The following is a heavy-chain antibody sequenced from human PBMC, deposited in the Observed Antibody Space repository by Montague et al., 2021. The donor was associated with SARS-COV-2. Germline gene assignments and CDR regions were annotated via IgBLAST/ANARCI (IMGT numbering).Heavy chain of an antibody. Sequence: SETLSLTCTVSGGSISSYYWSWIRQPPGKGLEWIGYIYYSGSTNYNPSLKSRVTISVDTSKNQFSLKLSSVTAADTAVYYCAREGGGSGSYYYSFDYWGQGTPVTVSS. V-gene: IGHV4-59*13. D-gene: IGHD3-10*01. CDR2: IYYSGST. CDR3: AREGGGSGSYYYSFDY. J-gene: IGHJ4*02. CDR1: GGSISSYY.